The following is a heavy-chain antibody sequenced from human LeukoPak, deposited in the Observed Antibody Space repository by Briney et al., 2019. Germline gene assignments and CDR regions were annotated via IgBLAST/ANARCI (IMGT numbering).Heavy chain of an antibody. CDR1: GGSISSYY. D-gene: IGHD1-26*01. V-gene: IGHV4-59*12. CDR3: ASVEGIVGATDY. CDR2: IYYSGST. J-gene: IGHJ4*02. Sequence: SETLSLTCTVSGGSISSYYWSWIRQPPGKGLEWIGYIYYSGSTNYNPSLKSRVTISVDTSKNQFSLKLSSVTAADTAVYYCASVEGIVGATDYWGQGTLVTVSS.